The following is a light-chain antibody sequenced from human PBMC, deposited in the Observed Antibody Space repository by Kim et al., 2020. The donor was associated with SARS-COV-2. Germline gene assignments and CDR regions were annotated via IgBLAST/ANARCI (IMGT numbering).Light chain of an antibody. V-gene: IGKV1-39*01. Sequence: DIQMTQSPASLSASVGDRVAITCRASQDISTYLNWFQQKPGKAPKLLMYVASTLQIGVPSRFTGGGTGTDFTLTIRNLQPEDFATYYCQQTCSIPLNFGGWTMVEI. CDR3: QQTCSIPLN. CDR1: QDISTY. CDR2: VAS. J-gene: IGKJ4*01.